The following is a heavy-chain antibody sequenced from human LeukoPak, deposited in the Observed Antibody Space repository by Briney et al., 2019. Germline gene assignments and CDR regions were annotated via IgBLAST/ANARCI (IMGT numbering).Heavy chain of an antibody. CDR3: AKDSPSRTATTEVPVDY. J-gene: IGHJ4*02. CDR1: GFSFRDCT. CDR2: ISSSSSYI. V-gene: IGHV3-21*01. D-gene: IGHD1/OR15-1a*01. Sequence: GGSLRLSCAASGFSFRDCTMNWVRQAPGKGLEWLASISSSSSYIYFANSVRGRFTISRDNAKNSLYLQMNSLRAEDTAVYYCAKDSPSRTATTEVPVDYWGQGTLVTVSS.